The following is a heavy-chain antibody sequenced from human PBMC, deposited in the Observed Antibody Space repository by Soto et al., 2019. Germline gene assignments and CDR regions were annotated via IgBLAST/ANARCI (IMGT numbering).Heavy chain of an antibody. CDR2: ISYDGSNK. CDR3: AKDPGLPYCSSTSCYSYYYYGMDV. V-gene: IGHV3-30*18. D-gene: IGHD2-2*01. J-gene: IGHJ6*02. Sequence: QVQLVESGGGVVQPGRSLRLSCAASGFTFSSYGMHWVRQAPGKGLEWVAVISYDGSNKYYADSVKGRFTISRDNSKNTLYLQMNSLRAEDTAVYYCAKDPGLPYCSSTSCYSYYYYGMDVWGQGTTVTVSS. CDR1: GFTFSSYG.